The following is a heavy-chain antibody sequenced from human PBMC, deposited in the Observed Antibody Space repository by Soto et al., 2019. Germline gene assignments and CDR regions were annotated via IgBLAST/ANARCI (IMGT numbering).Heavy chain of an antibody. CDR1: GGSISSSSYY. CDR2: IYHTGTT. Sequence: SETLSLTCTVSGGSISSSSYYWGWIRQPPGKGLEWIGYIYHTGTTYYNMSLKSRVTISVDTSKNQFSLKLSSVTAADTAVYYCARGINYYDSSGDSWFDPWGQGTLVTVSS. V-gene: IGHV4-39*07. CDR3: ARGINYYDSSGDSWFDP. D-gene: IGHD3-22*01. J-gene: IGHJ5*02.